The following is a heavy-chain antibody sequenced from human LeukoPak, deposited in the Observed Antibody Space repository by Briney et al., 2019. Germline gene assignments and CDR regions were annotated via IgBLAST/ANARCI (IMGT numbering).Heavy chain of an antibody. V-gene: IGHV4-34*01. Sequence: SETLSLTCAVYGGSFSGYYWSWIRQPPGKGLEWIGEINHSGSTNYNPSLKSRVTISVDTSKNQFSLKLSSVTAADTAVYYCAFYKVRGSGDYWGQGTLVTVSS. D-gene: IGHD3-10*01. CDR2: INHSGST. CDR3: AFYKVRGSGDY. CDR1: GGSFSGYY. J-gene: IGHJ4*02.